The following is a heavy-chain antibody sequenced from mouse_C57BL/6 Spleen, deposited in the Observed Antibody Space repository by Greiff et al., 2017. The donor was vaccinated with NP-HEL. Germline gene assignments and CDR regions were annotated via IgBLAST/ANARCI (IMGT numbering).Heavy chain of an antibody. J-gene: IGHJ2*01. CDR3: ARIHGSSYGDY. V-gene: IGHV1-82*01. CDR1: GYAFSSSW. D-gene: IGHD1-1*01. CDR2: IYPGDGDT. Sequence: VKLQESGPELVKPGASVKISCKASGYAFSSSWMNWVKQRPGKGLEWIGRIYPGDGDTNYIGKFKGKATLTADKSSSTAYMQLSSLTSEDSAVYFCARIHGSSYGDYWGQGTTLTVSS.